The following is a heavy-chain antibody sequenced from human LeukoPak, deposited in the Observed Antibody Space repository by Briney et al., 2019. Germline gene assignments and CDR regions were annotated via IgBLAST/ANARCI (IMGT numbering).Heavy chain of an antibody. V-gene: IGHV1-46*01. CDR2: INPSGGST. J-gene: IGHJ4*02. CDR1: GYTFTSYY. CDR3: AKSMVRGVMTLDY. D-gene: IGHD3-10*01. Sequence: VASVKVSCKASGYTFTSYYMHWVRQAPGQGLEWMGIINPSGGSTSYAQKFQGRVTMTRDMSTSTVYMELSSLRSEDTAVYYCAKSMVRGVMTLDYWGQGTLVTVSS.